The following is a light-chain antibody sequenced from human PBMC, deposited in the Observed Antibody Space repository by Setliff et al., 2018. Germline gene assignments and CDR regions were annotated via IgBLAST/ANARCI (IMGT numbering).Light chain of an antibody. V-gene: IGKV1-5*03. J-gene: IGKJ2*01. CDR2: KAS. CDR1: QSISSW. CDR3: QQHKTYPHT. Sequence: DIQMTQSPSTLSASVGDRVTITCRASQSISSWLAWYQQKPGKAPNLLIYKASSLESGVPSRFSGSGSGTEFTLTISSLQPDDFATYYCQQHKTYPHTFGQGTKVDIK.